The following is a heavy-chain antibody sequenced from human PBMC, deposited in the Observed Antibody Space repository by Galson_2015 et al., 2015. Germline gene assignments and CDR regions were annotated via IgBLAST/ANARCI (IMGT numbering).Heavy chain of an antibody. J-gene: IGHJ6*02. D-gene: IGHD4-17*01. CDR2: ISWNSGTK. Sequence: SLRLSCAASGFSFDDYAMHWVRQAPGKGLEWVSRISWNSGTKGYADSVKGRFTTSRDNAKNSLYLQMNSLRAEDTAVYYCARGMRDYSYGMDVSGQGTTVTVSS. V-gene: IGHV3-9*01. CDR3: ARGMRDYSYGMDV. CDR1: GFSFDDYA.